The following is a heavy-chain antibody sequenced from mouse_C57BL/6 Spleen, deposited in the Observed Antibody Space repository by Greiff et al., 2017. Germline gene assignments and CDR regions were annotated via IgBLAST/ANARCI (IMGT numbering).Heavy chain of an antibody. Sequence: VQLQQSGSELRSPGSSVKLSCKDFDSEVFPIAYMSWVRQKPGHGFEWIGGILPSIGRTIYGEKFEDKATLDADTLSNTAYLELNSLTSEDSAIYYCARRHYGSSYEYFDVWGTGTTVTVSS. CDR1: DSEVFPIAY. D-gene: IGHD1-1*01. J-gene: IGHJ1*03. CDR3: ARRHYGSSYEYFDV. CDR2: ILPSIGRT. V-gene: IGHV15-2*01.